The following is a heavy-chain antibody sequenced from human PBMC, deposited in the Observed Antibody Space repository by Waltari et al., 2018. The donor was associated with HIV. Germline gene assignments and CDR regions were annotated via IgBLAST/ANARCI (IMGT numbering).Heavy chain of an antibody. Sequence: QVQLVESGGGVVQPGDVLRLSCAASGPDFGSDGMHWVRQAQGKGLEWLAAISYDGMKKYYGDSFRGRLTISRDNSKKTLYLQMNTLRPEDTAIYFCARDSSQVHWFGESLALWGQGTLVIFSS. J-gene: IGHJ4*02. CDR2: ISYDGMKK. V-gene: IGHV3-30*03. CDR3: ARDSSQVHWFGESLAL. D-gene: IGHD3-10*01. CDR1: GPDFGSDG.